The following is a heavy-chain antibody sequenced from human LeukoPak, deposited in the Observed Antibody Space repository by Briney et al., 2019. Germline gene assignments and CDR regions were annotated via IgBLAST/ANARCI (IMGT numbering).Heavy chain of an antibody. V-gene: IGHV3-48*01. CDR3: ARDRAWNYFDY. Sequence: GGSLRLSCAASGFIFSNYAMTWVRQAPGKGLEWVSYISSSSSTIYYADSVKGRFTISRDNAKNSLYLQMNSLRAEDTAVYYCARDRAWNYFDYWGQGTLVTVSS. J-gene: IGHJ4*02. CDR1: GFIFSNYA. CDR2: ISSSSSTI. D-gene: IGHD3-3*01.